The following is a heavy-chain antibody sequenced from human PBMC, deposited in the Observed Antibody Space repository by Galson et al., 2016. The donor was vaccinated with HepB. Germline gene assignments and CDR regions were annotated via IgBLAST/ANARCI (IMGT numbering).Heavy chain of an antibody. CDR1: GGSISSGGYY. V-gene: IGHV4-31*03. CDR3: ARVRTTVAQALAFDI. J-gene: IGHJ3*02. CDR2: IYYSGST. Sequence: TLSLTCTVSGGSISSGGYYWSWIRQHPGKGLEWIGYIYYSGSTYHNLSLKSRVTIAVDTSKNQFSLKLSSVTAADTAVYFCARVRTTVAQALAFDIWGQGTMVTVSS. D-gene: IGHD4-23*01.